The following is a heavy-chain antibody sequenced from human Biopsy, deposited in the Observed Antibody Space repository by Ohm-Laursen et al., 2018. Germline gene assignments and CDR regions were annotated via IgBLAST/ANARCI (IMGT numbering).Heavy chain of an antibody. CDR2: IVPILGHL. D-gene: IGHD3-3*01. Sequence: SVNVSCKASGGPSINYAFSWVRQAPGQGLEWVGRIVPILGHLNYAQRFQGRVSITADKSTTYVYMELSRLTSGDTAVYYCAADADGYYTEFDYWGPGTLVTVSS. CDR1: GGPSINYA. J-gene: IGHJ4*02. V-gene: IGHV1-69*04. CDR3: AADADGYYTEFDY.